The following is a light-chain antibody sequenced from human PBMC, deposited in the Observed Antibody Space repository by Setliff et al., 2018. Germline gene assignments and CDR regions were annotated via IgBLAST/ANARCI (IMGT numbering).Light chain of an antibody. Sequence: QSALTQPPSASGTPGQLVTISCSGSSSNIGRRTVNWYQQVPGMAPKLLIYSQNQRPSGVPDRFPASKSGTSASLAISGLQSDDEADYYCSAWDDSLNACVFGTGTKVTVL. J-gene: IGLJ1*01. CDR1: SSNIGRRT. V-gene: IGLV1-44*01. CDR3: SAWDDSLNACV. CDR2: SQN.